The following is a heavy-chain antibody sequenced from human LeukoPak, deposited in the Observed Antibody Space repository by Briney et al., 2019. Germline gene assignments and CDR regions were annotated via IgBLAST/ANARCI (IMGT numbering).Heavy chain of an antibody. J-gene: IGHJ4*02. V-gene: IGHV3-21*01. CDR1: GFTFDTYR. CDR3: ARGENYYFFDY. Sequence: GGSLRLSCAASGFTFDTYRMNWVRRAPGKGLEWVSSISASGSYIYYADSLKGRFTISRDNAKNSLYLQINSLRDEDTALYYCARGENYYFFDYWGQGTLVTVSS. D-gene: IGHD1-7*01. CDR2: ISASGSYI.